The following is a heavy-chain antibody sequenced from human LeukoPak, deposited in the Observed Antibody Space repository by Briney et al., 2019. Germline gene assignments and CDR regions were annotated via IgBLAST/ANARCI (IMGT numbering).Heavy chain of an antibody. V-gene: IGHV3-48*03. CDR1: GFTFSSYE. Sequence: GGSLRLSWAASGFTFSSYEMNWVRQAPGKGLDWVSYISSSGSTIYYADSVKGRFTISRDNAKNSLYLQMNSLRAEDTAVYYCAREGGSGSYHYYYYGMDVWGQGTTVTVSS. CDR2: ISSSGSTI. J-gene: IGHJ6*02. D-gene: IGHD1-26*01. CDR3: AREGGSGSYHYYYYGMDV.